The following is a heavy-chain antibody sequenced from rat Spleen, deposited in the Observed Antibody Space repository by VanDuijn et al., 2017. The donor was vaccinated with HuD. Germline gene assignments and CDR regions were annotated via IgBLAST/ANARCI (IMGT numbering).Heavy chain of an antibody. V-gene: IGHV6-8*01. J-gene: IGHJ3*01. CDR2: IKAKSNNYAT. Sequence: EVQLVETGGSLVQPGKSLKLTCATSGFTFSYAWMHWVRQSPEKQLEWVAQIKAKSNNYATYYAESVKGRFTISRDDSKNSVYLQMNNLKEEDTAIYYCTWDYYDATYYYRFTHWGQGTLVTVSS. D-gene: IGHD1-12*02. CDR3: TWDYYDATYYYRFTH. CDR1: GFTFSYAW.